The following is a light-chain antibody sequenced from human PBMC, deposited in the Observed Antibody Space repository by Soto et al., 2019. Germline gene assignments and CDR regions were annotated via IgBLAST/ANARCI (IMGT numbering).Light chain of an antibody. CDR2: ENN. CDR3: GTWDSSLSCML. Sequence: QSALTQPPSVSAAPGQKVTISCSGSSSNIGNNYVSWYQQLPGTAPKLLIYENNKRPSGIPDRFSGSKSGTSATLGITGLQIGDEADYYCGTWDSSLSCMLFGGGTKVTVL. V-gene: IGLV1-51*02. J-gene: IGLJ2*01. CDR1: SSNIGNNY.